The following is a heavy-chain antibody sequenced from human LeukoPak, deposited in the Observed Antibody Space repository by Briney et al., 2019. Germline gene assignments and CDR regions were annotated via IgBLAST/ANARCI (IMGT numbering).Heavy chain of an antibody. CDR1: GGSISSGDYY. CDR3: ARQTTVISFDY. V-gene: IGHV4-30-4*01. D-gene: IGHD4-17*01. Sequence: SQTLSLTCTVSGGSISSGDYYWTWIRQPPGKGLEWMGYIFCSGSMYYNPSLKSRLTISVDTSKNQFSLKLRSVTAADTAVYYCARQTTVISFDYWGQGALVTVSS. CDR2: IFCSGSM. J-gene: IGHJ4*02.